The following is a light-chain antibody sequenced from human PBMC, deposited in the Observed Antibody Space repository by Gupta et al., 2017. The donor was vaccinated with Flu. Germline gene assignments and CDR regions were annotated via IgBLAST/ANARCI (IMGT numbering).Light chain of an antibody. J-gene: IGLJ1*01. CDR3: QSTDNNDAFV. V-gene: IGLV3-25*02. CDR1: ALSKKY. CDR2: KDK. Sequence: SYELTQPPSVSVSPGQTARITCSGHALSKKYAYWYQKKPGQAPLLVIFKDKKRPSGIPERVSGSTSGTTVTLTISGVQAEDEADYYCQSTDNNDAFVLGTGTKVTVL.